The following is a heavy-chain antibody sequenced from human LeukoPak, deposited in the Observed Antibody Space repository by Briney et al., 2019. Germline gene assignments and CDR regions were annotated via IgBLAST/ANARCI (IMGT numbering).Heavy chain of an antibody. CDR1: GGSIKDYY. D-gene: IGHD4-17*01. CDR3: ARVVRGAVTSNWFDP. Sequence: SETLSLTCTVSGGSIKDYYWAWIRQAPGEGLEWTGFISNSGTTDYNPSLKSRVTMSVDTSKNEFSLKLTSVTAADTAIYYCARVVRGAVTSNWFDPWGQGTLVTVSS. V-gene: IGHV4-59*01. J-gene: IGHJ5*02. CDR2: ISNSGTT.